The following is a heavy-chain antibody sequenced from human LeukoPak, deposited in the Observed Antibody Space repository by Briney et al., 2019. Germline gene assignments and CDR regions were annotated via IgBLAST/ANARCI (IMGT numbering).Heavy chain of an antibody. D-gene: IGHD6-13*01. CDR2: SNPNSGST. CDR1: GYTFTGYY. Sequence: VASVKVSCKASGYTFTGYYMHWVRQAPGQGLEWMGWSNPNSGSTNHAQKFQGRVTMTRDTSISTAYMELSRLRSDDTAVYYCARGSIAAAGTGSYYMDVWGTGTTVTVSS. V-gene: IGHV1-2*02. CDR3: ARGSIAAAGTGSYYMDV. J-gene: IGHJ6*03.